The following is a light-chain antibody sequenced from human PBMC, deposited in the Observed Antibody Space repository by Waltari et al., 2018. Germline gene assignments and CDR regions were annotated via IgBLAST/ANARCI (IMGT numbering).Light chain of an antibody. Sequence: QSALTQPASVSGSPGQSITISCTGTSSDIGGYNYVSWYQQHPGKAPKLMIYDVSNRPSGGSNRFSGSKSGNTASLTISGLQAEDEADYYCSSYTSGSTLGVFGGGTKLTVL. J-gene: IGLJ2*01. CDR1: SSDIGGYNY. CDR3: SSYTSGSTLGV. V-gene: IGLV2-14*03. CDR2: DVS.